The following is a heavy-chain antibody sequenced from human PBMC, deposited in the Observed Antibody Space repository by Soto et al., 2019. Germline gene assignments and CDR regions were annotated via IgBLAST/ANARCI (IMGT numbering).Heavy chain of an antibody. J-gene: IGHJ4*02. CDR3: ARDLTGKYQIDF. V-gene: IGHV3-30*04. Sequence: PGGSLRLSCTGSDFPFSRYAMHWVRQAPGKGLEWVADISTDGKKKNCADSVKGRFTVSRDNSKNTLYFQMNSLRIEDSAIYYCARDLTGKYQIDFWGQGTLVTVSS. CDR2: ISTDGKKK. CDR1: DFPFSRYA. D-gene: IGHD2-2*01.